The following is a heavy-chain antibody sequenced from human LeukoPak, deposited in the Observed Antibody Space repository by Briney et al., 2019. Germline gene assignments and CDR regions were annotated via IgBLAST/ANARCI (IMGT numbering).Heavy chain of an antibody. CDR3: ATFWSGYYTGDWFDP. D-gene: IGHD3-3*01. J-gene: IGHJ5*02. Sequence: ASVKVFCKASGGTFSSYAISWVRQAPGQGLEWMGRIIPILGIANYAQKFQGRVTITADKSTSTAYMELSSLRSEDTAVYYCATFWSGYYTGDWFDPWGQGTLVTVSS. CDR2: IIPILGIA. V-gene: IGHV1-69*04. CDR1: GGTFSSYA.